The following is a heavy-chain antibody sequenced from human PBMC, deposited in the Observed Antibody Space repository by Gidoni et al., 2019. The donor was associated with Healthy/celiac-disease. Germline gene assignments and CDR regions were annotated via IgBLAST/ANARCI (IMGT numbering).Heavy chain of an antibody. V-gene: IGHV3-23*01. Sequence: SGFTFSSYAMSWVRQAPGKGLEWVSAISGSGGSTYYADSVKGRFTISRDNSKNTLYLQMNSLRAEDTAVYYCAKGLYDILTGYYHPFDYWGQGTLVTVSS. CDR3: AKGLYDILTGYYHPFDY. CDR1: GFTFSSYA. J-gene: IGHJ4*02. CDR2: ISGSGGST. D-gene: IGHD3-9*01.